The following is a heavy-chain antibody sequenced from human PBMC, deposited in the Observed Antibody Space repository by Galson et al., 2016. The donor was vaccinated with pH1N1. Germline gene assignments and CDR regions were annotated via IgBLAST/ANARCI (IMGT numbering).Heavy chain of an antibody. J-gene: IGHJ5*01. CDR2: IKSRTDGGTT. D-gene: IGHD5-12*01. V-gene: IGHV3-15*07. CDR1: GFTFSNVW. Sequence: SLRLSCAASGFTFSNVWMNWVRQAPGKGLEWVGRIKSRTDGGTTDYAAPVKARFTISRDDSKNTLYLQTNSLKTADTGVYYCTIDEEFSGLWDSWGQGTLVTVSS. CDR3: TIDEEFSGLWDS.